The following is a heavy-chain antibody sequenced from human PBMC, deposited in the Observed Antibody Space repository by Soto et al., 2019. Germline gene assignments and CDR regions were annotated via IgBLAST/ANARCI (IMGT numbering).Heavy chain of an antibody. Sequence: KVSCKASEDIFKSYSISWVRQAPGQGLEYMGGILPMFGSANSVDKFRGRLTLTADKSTTTTYMELTDLTDADTAVYYCAGDFSGYDPALNRSDHWGQGTLVTVSS. CDR1: EDIFKSYS. D-gene: IGHD5-12*01. V-gene: IGHV1-69*06. CDR2: ILPMFGSA. J-gene: IGHJ1*01. CDR3: AGDFSGYDPALNRSDH.